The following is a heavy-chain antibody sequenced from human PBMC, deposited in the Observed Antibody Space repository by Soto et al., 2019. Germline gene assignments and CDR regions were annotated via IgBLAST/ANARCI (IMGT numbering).Heavy chain of an antibody. CDR1: GDTFNFYP. Sequence: QVQLVQSGAEVKGPGSSVKVSCKASGDTFNFYPINWVRRAPGVGLEWVGRVNPILSMSNYAQRFQGRVTMTADKSTSTAYMELRSLRSEDTAIYYCASSYGSGYRAFDYWGQGALVTVSS. D-gene: IGHD3-10*01. CDR2: VNPILSMS. V-gene: IGHV1-69*02. J-gene: IGHJ4*02. CDR3: ASSYGSGYRAFDY.